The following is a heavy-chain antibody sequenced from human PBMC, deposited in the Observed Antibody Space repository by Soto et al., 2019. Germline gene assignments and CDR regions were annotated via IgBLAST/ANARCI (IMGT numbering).Heavy chain of an antibody. CDR2: VSGSGGST. J-gene: IGHJ6*02. CDR3: AKSSATFIISCFRPFALDV. V-gene: IGHV3-23*01. D-gene: IGHD3-10*01. Sequence: EVQLLESGGGFVQPGGSLRLSCAASAFTFSTYAMTWVRQAPGKGLEWVSSVSGSGGSTYYADSVKGRFTISRDNSKNTLYLHMNSLRAEDTAVYFCAKSSATFIISCFRPFALDVWGQGTTVTVSS. CDR1: AFTFSTYA.